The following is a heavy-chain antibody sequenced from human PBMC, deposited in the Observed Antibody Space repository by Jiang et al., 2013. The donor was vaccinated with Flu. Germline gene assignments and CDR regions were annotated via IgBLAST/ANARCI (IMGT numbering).Heavy chain of an antibody. CDR1: GGSISSSSYY. CDR3: ARPQILRDIVVVPAAIGNRGSEVVQDAFDI. Sequence: GSGLVKPSETLSLTCTVSGGSISSSSYYWGWIRQPPGKGLEWIGSIYYSGSTYYNPSLKSRVTISVDTSKNQFSLKLSSVTAADTAVYYCARPQILRDIVVVPAAIGNRGSEVVQDAFDIWGQGTMVTVSS. V-gene: IGHV4-39*01. D-gene: IGHD2-2*02. CDR2: IYYSGST. J-gene: IGHJ3*02.